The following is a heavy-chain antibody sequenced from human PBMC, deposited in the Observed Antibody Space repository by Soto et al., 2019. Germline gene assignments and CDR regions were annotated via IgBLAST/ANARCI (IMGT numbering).Heavy chain of an antibody. D-gene: IGHD6-13*01. V-gene: IGHV3-74*01. CDR3: ARCGDSSSWYFSYYYYGMCG. Sequence: GGSLRLSCAASGFTFSSYWMHWVRQAPGKGLVWVSRINSDGSSTSYADSVKGRFTISRDNAKNTLYLQMNSLRAEDTAVYYCARCGDSSSWYFSYYYYGMCGWGQGTTVTVSS. CDR2: INSDGSST. CDR1: GFTFSSYW. J-gene: IGHJ6*02.